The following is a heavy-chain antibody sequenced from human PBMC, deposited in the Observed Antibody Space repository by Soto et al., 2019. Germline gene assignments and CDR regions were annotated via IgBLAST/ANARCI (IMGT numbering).Heavy chain of an antibody. Sequence: ASVKVSCKASGGTFSSYTISWVRQAPGQGLEWMGRIIPILGSTSYAQKFQGRVTMTRDTSTSTVYMELSSLRSEDTAVYYGESVLRDSRGWYYWGKGTLVTVSS. V-gene: IGHV1-69*02. J-gene: IGHJ4*02. CDR1: GGTFSSYT. CDR2: IIPILGST. CDR3: ESVLRDSRGWYY. D-gene: IGHD6-19*01.